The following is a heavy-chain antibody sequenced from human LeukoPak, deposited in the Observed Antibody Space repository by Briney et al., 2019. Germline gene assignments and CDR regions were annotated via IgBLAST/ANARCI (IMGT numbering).Heavy chain of an antibody. CDR2: ISSNGGST. D-gene: IGHD6-6*01. CDR1: GFTFSSYA. V-gene: IGHV3-64*01. J-gene: IGHJ5*02. CDR3: ARAVRIAAREDWFDP. Sequence: GGSLRLSCAASGFTFSSYAMHWVRQAPGKGLEYVSAISSNGGSTYYANSVKGRFTISRDNSKNTLYLQVGSLRAEDMAVYYCARAVRIAAREDWFDPWGQGTLVTVSS.